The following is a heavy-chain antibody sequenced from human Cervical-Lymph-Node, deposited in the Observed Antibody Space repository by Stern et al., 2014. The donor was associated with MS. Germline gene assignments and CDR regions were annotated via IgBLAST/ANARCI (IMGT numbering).Heavy chain of an antibody. Sequence: VQLVQSGAEVKKPGSSVKVSCKASGGTINSYAINWVRQAPGQGLEWMGRIIPILDITDYAQNFQGRVTITADKSTSTAYVELRSLRSEDTAVYYCARDPLDALMDVWGQGTTVTVSS. CDR1: GGTINSYA. J-gene: IGHJ6*02. V-gene: IGHV1-69*09. D-gene: IGHD2-2*01. CDR3: ARDPLDALMDV. CDR2: IIPILDIT.